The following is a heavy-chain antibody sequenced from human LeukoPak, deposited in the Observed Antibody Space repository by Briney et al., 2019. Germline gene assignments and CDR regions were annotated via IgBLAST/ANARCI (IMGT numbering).Heavy chain of an antibody. CDR1: GFTFATYS. J-gene: IGHJ4*02. CDR2: ISSTSGTI. Sequence: GGSLRLSCAASGFTFATYSMNWLRQAPGKGLEWLSYISSTSGTIYYADSVRGRFTVSRDNAKNSLYLQMNSVRDEDTAVYYCARYGGTSMFVHWGQGTLVTVSS. CDR3: ARYGGTSMFVH. V-gene: IGHV3-48*02. D-gene: IGHD4-23*01.